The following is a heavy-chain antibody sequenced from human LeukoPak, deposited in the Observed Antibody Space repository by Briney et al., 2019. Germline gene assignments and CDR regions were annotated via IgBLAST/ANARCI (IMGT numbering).Heavy chain of an antibody. CDR1: GGTFSSYA. Sequence: ASVKVSCKASGGTFSSYAISWVRQAPGQGLEWMGGIIPIFGTASYAQKFQGRVTITTDESTSTAYMELSSLRSEDTAVYYCAREMASSWYGDYYYYYMDVWGKGTTVTVSS. D-gene: IGHD6-13*01. V-gene: IGHV1-69*05. CDR3: AREMASSWYGDYYYYYMDV. CDR2: IIPIFGTA. J-gene: IGHJ6*03.